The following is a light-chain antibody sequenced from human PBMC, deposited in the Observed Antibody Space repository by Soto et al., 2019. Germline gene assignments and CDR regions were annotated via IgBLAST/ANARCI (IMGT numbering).Light chain of an antibody. Sequence: SVLTQPPSVSGAPGQRVTISCNGSSSNIGAGYDVHWYQQLPGTGPKLLIYANNNRPSGVPDRFSGSKSGTSASLAITGLRAEDEADYYCQSYDSSLSGYVFGTGTKVTVL. V-gene: IGLV1-40*01. J-gene: IGLJ1*01. CDR1: SSNIGAGYD. CDR2: ANN. CDR3: QSYDSSLSGYV.